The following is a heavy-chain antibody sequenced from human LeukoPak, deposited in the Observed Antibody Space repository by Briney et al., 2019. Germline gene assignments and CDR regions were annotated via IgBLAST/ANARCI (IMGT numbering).Heavy chain of an antibody. D-gene: IGHD3-16*01. J-gene: IGHJ5*02. CDR1: GFTFSDYY. V-gene: IGHV3-11*01. Sequence: GGSLRLSCAASGFTFSDYYMSWIRQAPGKGLEWVSYISSSGSTIYYADSVKGRFTISRDNAKNSLYLQMNSLRAEDTAVYYCARDLAPGNNWFAPWGQGTLVTVSS. CDR3: ARDLAPGNNWFAP. CDR2: ISSSGSTI.